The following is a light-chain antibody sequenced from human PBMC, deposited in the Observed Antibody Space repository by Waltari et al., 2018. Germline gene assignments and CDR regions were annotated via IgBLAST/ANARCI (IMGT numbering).Light chain of an antibody. J-gene: IGKJ2*01. Sequence: GDRVTITCRASQSISSYLNWYQQKPGKAPKLLIYAASSLQSGVPSRFTGSGSGTDFTLTISSLQPEDFATYYCQQSYSTPRTFGQGTKLEIK. CDR2: AAS. CDR1: QSISSY. V-gene: IGKV1-39*01. CDR3: QQSYSTPRT.